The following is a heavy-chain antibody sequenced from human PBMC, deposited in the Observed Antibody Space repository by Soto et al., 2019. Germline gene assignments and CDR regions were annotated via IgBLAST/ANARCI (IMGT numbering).Heavy chain of an antibody. V-gene: IGHV4-59*01. Sequence: PSETLSLTCTVSGGSISSYYWSWIRQPPGKGLEWIGYIYYSGSTNYNPSLKSRVTISVDTSKNQFSLKLSSVTAADTAVYYCARDQENGSLDYWGQGTLVTVSS. J-gene: IGHJ4*02. CDR1: GGSISSYY. CDR2: IYYSGST. CDR3: ARDQENGSLDY. D-gene: IGHD2-15*01.